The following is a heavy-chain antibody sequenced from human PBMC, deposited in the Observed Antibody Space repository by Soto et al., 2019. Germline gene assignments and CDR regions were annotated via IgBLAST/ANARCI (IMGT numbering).Heavy chain of an antibody. CDR3: TTDIDPPTDYYDSSPRGGFDY. CDR2: IKSTTDGGTT. Sequence: EVQLVESGGGLVKPGGSLRLSCAASGFTFSNAWMNWVRQAPGKGLEWVGRIKSTTDGGTTDYAAPVKGRFTIARDDSNNTLYLQMNSLKTEDTAVYYCTTDIDPPTDYYDSSPRGGFDYWGQGTLVTVSS. V-gene: IGHV3-15*07. CDR1: GFTFSNAW. J-gene: IGHJ4*02. D-gene: IGHD3-22*01.